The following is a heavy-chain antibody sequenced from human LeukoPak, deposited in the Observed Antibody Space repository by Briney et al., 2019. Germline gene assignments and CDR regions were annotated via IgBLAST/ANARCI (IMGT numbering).Heavy chain of an antibody. D-gene: IGHD2-15*01. CDR3: AREYCSGGTCYSAGYYFDY. CDR1: GFTFSNYE. CDR2: ISGSGSAI. V-gene: IGHV3-48*03. Sequence: GGSLRLYCAASGFTFSNYEMNWVRQAPGKGLEWVSYISGSGSAIDYADSVKGRFTISRDNAKNSLYLQMNSLRAEDTAVYYCAREYCSGGTCYSAGYYFDYWGQGTLVTVSS. J-gene: IGHJ4*02.